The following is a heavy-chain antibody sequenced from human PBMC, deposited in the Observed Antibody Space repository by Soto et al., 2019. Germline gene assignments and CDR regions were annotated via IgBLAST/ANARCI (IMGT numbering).Heavy chain of an antibody. D-gene: IGHD3-22*01. V-gene: IGHV3-53*01. CDR3: ARDRYYYDSSGYIPFDY. J-gene: IGHJ4*02. Sequence: EVQLVESGGGLIQPGGSLRLSCAASGFTVSSNYMSWVRQAPGKGLEWVSVIYSGGSTYYADSVKGRFTISRDNSKNTLYLQMNSLRAEDTAVYYCARDRYYYDSSGYIPFDYWGQGTLVTVSS. CDR1: GFTVSSNY. CDR2: IYSGGST.